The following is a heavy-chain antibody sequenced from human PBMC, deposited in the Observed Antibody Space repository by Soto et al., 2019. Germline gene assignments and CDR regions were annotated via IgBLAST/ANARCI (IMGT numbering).Heavy chain of an antibody. V-gene: IGHV3-53*02. CDR2: IYSGGST. CDR3: ARYSEGVGSGSYLGVYYYGMDV. D-gene: IGHD3-22*01. Sequence: EVQLVETGGGLIQPGGSLRLSCAASGFTVSSNYMSWVRQAPGKGLEWVSVIYSGGSTYYADSVKGRFTISRDNSKNTLYIQMNSLRAEGTAVYYCARYSEGVGSGSYLGVYYYGMDVWGQGTTVTVSS. CDR1: GFTVSSNY. J-gene: IGHJ6*02.